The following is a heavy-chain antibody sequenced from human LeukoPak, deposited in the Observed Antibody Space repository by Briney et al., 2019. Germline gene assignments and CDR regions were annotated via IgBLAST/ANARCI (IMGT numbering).Heavy chain of an antibody. Sequence: GASVKVSCKASGYTFTSYDINWVRQAPGQGLEWMGGIIPIFGTANYAQKFRGRVTITADESTSTAYMELSSLRSEDTAVYYCARGGQQLGDYYYYMDVWGKGTTVTISS. D-gene: IGHD6-13*01. J-gene: IGHJ6*03. CDR1: GYTFTSYD. V-gene: IGHV1-69*13. CDR2: IIPIFGTA. CDR3: ARGGQQLGDYYYYMDV.